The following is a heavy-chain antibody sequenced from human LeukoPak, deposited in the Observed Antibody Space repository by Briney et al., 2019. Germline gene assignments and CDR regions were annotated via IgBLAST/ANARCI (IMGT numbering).Heavy chain of an antibody. J-gene: IGHJ4*02. CDR3: AKEKYYGSD. CDR1: GFTFSSYA. Sequence: GGSLRLSCAASGFTFSSYAMSWVRQAPGKGLEWVSSISAGGGSTNYADSVKGRFTISRENPKNTPYLQMNSLRAEDTAVYYCAKEKYYGSDWGQGTLVTVSS. D-gene: IGHD3-10*01. CDR2: ISAGGGST. V-gene: IGHV3-23*01.